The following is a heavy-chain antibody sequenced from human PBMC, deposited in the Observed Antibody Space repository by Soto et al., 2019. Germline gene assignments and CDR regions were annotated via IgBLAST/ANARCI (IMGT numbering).Heavy chain of an antibody. D-gene: IGHD3-10*01. V-gene: IGHV4-34*01. J-gene: IGHJ5*02. CDR2: INHAGST. CDR1: GGYFSANY. CDR3: ATGGFFTP. Sequence: SETLSLTCGIYGGYFSANYLSWIRQTPGKGLEWLGEINHAGSTDYNPSLKGRITISADTSKNQFSLKLSSMTAADTAVYYCATGGFFTPWGQGTLVTVSP.